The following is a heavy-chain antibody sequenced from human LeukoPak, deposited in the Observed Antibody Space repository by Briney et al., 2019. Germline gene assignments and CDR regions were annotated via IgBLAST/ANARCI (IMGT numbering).Heavy chain of an antibody. J-gene: IGHJ4*02. Sequence: GGSLRLSCAASGFTFSSYDMHWVRQAPGKGLEWVAVIWYDGSNKYYADSVKGRFTISRDTSKNTLYLQMNSLRAEDTAVYYCAKVLRGLQFDYWGQGTLVTVSS. CDR1: GFTFSSYD. V-gene: IGHV3-33*06. CDR3: AKVLRGLQFDY. D-gene: IGHD5-24*01. CDR2: IWYDGSNK.